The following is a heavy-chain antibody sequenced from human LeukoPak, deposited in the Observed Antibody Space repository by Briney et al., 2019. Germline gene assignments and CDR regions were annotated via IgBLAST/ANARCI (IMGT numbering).Heavy chain of an antibody. D-gene: IGHD3-3*01. CDR2: IFHSGST. Sequence: SETLSLTCTVSGGSITTYYWSWIRQTPGKGLEWIGFIFHSGSTNYNPSLKSRVTISLNTSKTQFSLKLSSVTAADTAVYYCARGTFWSGYYHDYWGQGTLVAVSS. CDR1: GGSITTYY. CDR3: ARGTFWSGYYHDY. V-gene: IGHV4-59*01. J-gene: IGHJ4*02.